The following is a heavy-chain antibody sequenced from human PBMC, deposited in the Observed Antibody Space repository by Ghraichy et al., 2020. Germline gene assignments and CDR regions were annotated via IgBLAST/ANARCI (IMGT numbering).Heavy chain of an antibody. V-gene: IGHV1-2*02. CDR3: ARGPIYEYVWGSYSFDF. CDR2: IGPNT. Sequence: ASVKVSCKASGYTFTDYYIHWVRQAPGQGLEWMGWIGPNTKYAQKFQGRVTLTSDTSISTAYMEVSRLTSDDTAVYYCARGPIYEYVWGSYSFDFWGQGAQVTVSS. CDR1: GYTFTDYY. J-gene: IGHJ4*02. D-gene: IGHD3-16*01.